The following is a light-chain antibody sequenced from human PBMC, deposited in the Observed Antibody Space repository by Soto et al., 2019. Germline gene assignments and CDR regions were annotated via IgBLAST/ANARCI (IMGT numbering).Light chain of an antibody. CDR2: DAS. J-gene: IGKJ2*01. V-gene: IGKV3-11*01. CDR1: QSVSSY. CDR3: QQRSIWPPYT. Sequence: EIVLTQSPATLSLSPGERATLSCRASQSVSSYLAWYQQKPGQAPRLLIYDASNRATGIPARFSGSGSGTDFTLTICSLEPEDFAVYYCQQRSIWPPYTFGQGTKLEIK.